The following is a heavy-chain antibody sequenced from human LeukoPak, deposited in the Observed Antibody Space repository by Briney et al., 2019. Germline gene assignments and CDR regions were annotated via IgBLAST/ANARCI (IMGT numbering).Heavy chain of an antibody. V-gene: IGHV1-8*02. J-gene: IGHJ5*02. D-gene: IGHD3-10*01. CDR2: MNPNSGYT. Sequence: ASVKVSCKASGYTFSNYGISWVRQATGQGLEWMAWMNPNSGYTGYAQKFQGRVTMTRNTSISTAYMELSSLRSEDTAVYYCARGDPHYYGSGSYPWGQGTLVTVSS. CDR1: GYTFSNYG. CDR3: ARGDPHYYGSGSYP.